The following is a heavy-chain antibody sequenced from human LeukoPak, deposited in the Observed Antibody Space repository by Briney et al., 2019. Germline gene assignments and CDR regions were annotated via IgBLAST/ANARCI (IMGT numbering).Heavy chain of an antibody. V-gene: IGHV1-8*01. CDR2: MNPNSGNT. J-gene: IGHJ4*02. D-gene: IGHD2-21*02. Sequence: ASVKVSCKASGYTFTSYDINWVRQATGQGLEWMGWMNPNSGNTGYAQKFQGRVTMTRNTSISTAYMELSSLRSEDTAVYYCARDDGYCGGDCYSGVDYWGQGTLVTVSS. CDR1: GYTFTSYD. CDR3: ARDDGYCGGDCYSGVDY.